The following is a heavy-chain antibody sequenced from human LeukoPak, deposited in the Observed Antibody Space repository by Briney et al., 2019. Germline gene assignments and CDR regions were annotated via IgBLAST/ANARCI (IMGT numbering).Heavy chain of an antibody. Sequence: GGSLRLSCAASGFTFSSYWMHWVRPAPGKGLVWVSRIKSDGSNYYADSVKGRFTIFRDNAKNTLYLQMNSLRAEDTAVYYCANGPLVPPLYCSSTSCYKGSLDYWGQGTLVTVSS. CDR3: ANGPLVPPLYCSSTSCYKGSLDY. D-gene: IGHD2-2*02. CDR1: GFTFSSYW. CDR2: IKSDGSN. J-gene: IGHJ4*02. V-gene: IGHV3-74*01.